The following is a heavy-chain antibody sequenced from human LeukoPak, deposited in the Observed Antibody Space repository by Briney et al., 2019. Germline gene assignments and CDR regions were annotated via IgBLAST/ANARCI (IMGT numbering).Heavy chain of an antibody. Sequence: SVKVSCKAPGGTFSSYAISWVRQAPGQGLEWMGGIIPIFGTANYAQKFQGRVTITTDESTSTAYMELSSLRSEDTAVYYCARGRVVAATRDYWFDPWGQGTLVTVSS. J-gene: IGHJ5*02. CDR2: IIPIFGTA. V-gene: IGHV1-69*05. CDR3: ARGRVVAATRDYWFDP. CDR1: GGTFSSYA. D-gene: IGHD2-15*01.